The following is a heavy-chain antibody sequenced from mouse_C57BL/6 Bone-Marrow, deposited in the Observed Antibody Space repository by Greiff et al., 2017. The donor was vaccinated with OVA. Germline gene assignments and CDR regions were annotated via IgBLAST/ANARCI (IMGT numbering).Heavy chain of an antibody. V-gene: IGHV1-50*01. Sequence: QVQLQQPGAELVKPGASVKLSCKASGYTFTSYWMQWVKQRPGQGLEWIGEIDPSDSYTNYNQKFKGKATLTVDTSSSTAYMQLSSLTSEDSAVYNCARDGDDENYFDYWGQGTTLTVSS. CDR1: GYTFTSYW. CDR2: IDPSDSYT. D-gene: IGHD2-2*01. CDR3: ARDGDDENYFDY. J-gene: IGHJ2*01.